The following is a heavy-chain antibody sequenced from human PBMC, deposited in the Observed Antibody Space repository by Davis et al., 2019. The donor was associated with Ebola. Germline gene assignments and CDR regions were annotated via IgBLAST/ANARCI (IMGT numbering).Heavy chain of an antibody. CDR2: ISGAGYNK. CDR3: ATCGFCISSSGIDY. J-gene: IGHJ4*02. CDR1: GFRFTNYA. Sequence: PAGSLRLSCEASGFRFTNYAMNWVRQGPGQGLEWVSGISGAGYNKYHADSVKGRFTISRDNSKTTLYLQMNSLSADDTAVYYCATCGFCISSSGIDYRGQGTLVTVSS. D-gene: IGHD6-19*01. V-gene: IGHV3-23*01.